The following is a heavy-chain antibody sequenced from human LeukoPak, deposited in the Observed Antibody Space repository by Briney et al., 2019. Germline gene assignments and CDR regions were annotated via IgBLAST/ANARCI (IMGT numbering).Heavy chain of an antibody. CDR2: IKNNIEGGAT. CDR1: GFTFSSYA. V-gene: IGHV3-15*01. CDR3: ATEYGHDGAFDM. Sequence: PGGSLRLSCAASGFTFSSYAMSWVRQVPGKGLEWVGRIKNNIEGGATDYAAPVKGRFTISRDDSKDTLYLQMNSLKSEDTALYYCATEYGHDGAFDMWGQGTMVTVSS. D-gene: IGHD1-1*01. J-gene: IGHJ3*02.